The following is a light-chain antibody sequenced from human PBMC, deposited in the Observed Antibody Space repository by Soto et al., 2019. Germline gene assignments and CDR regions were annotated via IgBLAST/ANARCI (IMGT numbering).Light chain of an antibody. CDR1: QSVSSN. Sequence: EIVMTQSPATLSVSPGGRAILSCRASQSVSSNLAWYQQKPGQAPRLLIYGASTRATGIPARFSGSGSGTDFALTISSLQSEDFAVYYCQHFTNWPPTFGQGTKLEIK. V-gene: IGKV3-15*01. CDR2: GAS. CDR3: QHFTNWPPT. J-gene: IGKJ2*01.